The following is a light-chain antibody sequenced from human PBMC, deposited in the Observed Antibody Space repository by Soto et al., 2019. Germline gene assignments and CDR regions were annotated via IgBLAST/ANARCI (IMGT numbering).Light chain of an antibody. CDR3: SVYTRTSTYV. CDR2: DVS. V-gene: IGLV2-18*01. CDR1: IDDVTAYYR. Sequence: ALTQPPSVSGSPGQSVTISCSGTIDDVTAYYRVSWYQQTPGTAPKLMIYDVSNRPSGVPDRFSGSRSGNTASLTISGLQAEDEGDYYCSVYTRTSTYVFGTGTKLTVL. J-gene: IGLJ1*01.